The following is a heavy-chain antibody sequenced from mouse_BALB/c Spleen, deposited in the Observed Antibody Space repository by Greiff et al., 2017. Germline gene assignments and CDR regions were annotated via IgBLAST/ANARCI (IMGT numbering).Heavy chain of an antibody. CDR3: ARSSHYYEAY. CDR2: IDPYNGGT. J-gene: IGHJ3*01. Sequence: EVQLQQSGAELVRSGASVKLSCTASGFNIQDYYMHWVKQRPEQGLEWIGYIDPYNGGTSYNQKFKGKATLTVDKSSSTAFMHLNSLTSEDSAVYYCARSSHYYEAYWGQGTLVTVSA. D-gene: IGHD1-2*01. CDR1: GFNIQDYY. V-gene: IGHV14-4*02.